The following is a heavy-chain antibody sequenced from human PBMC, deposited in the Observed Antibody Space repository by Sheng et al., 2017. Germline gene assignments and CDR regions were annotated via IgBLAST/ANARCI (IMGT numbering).Heavy chain of an antibody. CDR1: GGSISSYY. CDR2: IYYSGST. V-gene: IGHV4-59*01. Sequence: QVQLQESGPGLVKPSETLSLTCTVSGGSISSYYWSWIRQPPGKGLEWIGYIYYSGSTNYNPSLKSRVTISVDTSKNQFSLKLSSVTAADTAVYYCARHSFGSGYSNYYYYYMDVWGKGTTVTVSS. D-gene: IGHD3-3*01. CDR3: ARHSFGSGYSNYYYYYMDV. J-gene: IGHJ6*03.